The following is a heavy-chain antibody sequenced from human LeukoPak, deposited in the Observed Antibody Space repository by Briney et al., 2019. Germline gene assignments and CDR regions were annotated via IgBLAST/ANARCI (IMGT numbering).Heavy chain of an antibody. CDR1: GGSFSGYY. V-gene: IGHV4-34*01. Sequence: PSETLSLTCAVYGGSFSGYYWSWIRQPPGKGLEWIGEINHSGSTNYNPSLKSRVTISVDTSKNQFSLKLSSVTAADTAAYYCARGYGSGSNYYYYYMDVWGKGTTVTVSS. CDR2: INHSGST. D-gene: IGHD3-10*01. J-gene: IGHJ6*03. CDR3: ARGYGSGSNYYYYYMDV.